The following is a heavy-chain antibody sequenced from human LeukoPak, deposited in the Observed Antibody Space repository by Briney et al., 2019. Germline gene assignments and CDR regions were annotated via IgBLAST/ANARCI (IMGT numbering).Heavy chain of an antibody. D-gene: IGHD3-16*01. Sequence: GGSLRLSCAASGFTFSSYWMSWVRQAPGKGLEWVANIKQDGSEKYYVDSVKGRFTISRDNAKNSLYLQMNSLRAEDTAMYYCAGGREADAFDIWGQGTMVTVSS. V-gene: IGHV3-7*01. CDR1: GFTFSSYW. J-gene: IGHJ3*02. CDR2: IKQDGSEK. CDR3: AGGREADAFDI.